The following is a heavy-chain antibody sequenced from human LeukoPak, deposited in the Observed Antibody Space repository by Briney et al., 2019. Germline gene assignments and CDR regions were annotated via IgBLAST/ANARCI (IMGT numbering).Heavy chain of an antibody. V-gene: IGHV1-69*13. CDR1: GGTFSSYA. Sequence: ASVKVSCKASGGTFSSYAISWVRQAPGQGLEWMGGIIPIFGTANYAQKFQGRVTITADESTSTAYMELSSLRSEDTAVYYCARIMLSWREFDCWGQGTLVTVSS. D-gene: IGHD1-26*01. CDR2: IIPIFGTA. J-gene: IGHJ4*02. CDR3: ARIMLSWREFDC.